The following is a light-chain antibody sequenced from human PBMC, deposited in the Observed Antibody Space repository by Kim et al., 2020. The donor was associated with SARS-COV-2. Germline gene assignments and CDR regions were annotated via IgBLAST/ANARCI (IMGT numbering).Light chain of an antibody. CDR2: SDS. V-gene: IGLV3-9*01. Sequence: VARVQTARITWGGNDMGSKMVHWYQHKPGQAPVLVIYSDSDRPSAIPKRSSASTSGNTATLTISRAQAGDEADDYCQVWDSSTAVFGGRTQLTVL. CDR3: QVWDSSTAV. J-gene: IGLJ3*02. CDR1: DMGSKM.